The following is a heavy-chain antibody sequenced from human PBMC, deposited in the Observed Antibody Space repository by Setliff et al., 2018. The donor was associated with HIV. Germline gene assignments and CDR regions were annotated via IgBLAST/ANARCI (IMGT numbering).Heavy chain of an antibody. CDR3: ARALRGSGEDS. CDR2: ISTADKI. D-gene: IGHD3-10*01. J-gene: IGHJ5*01. CDR1: GFSFSDYY. V-gene: IGHV3-11*01. Sequence: GALRLSCAASGFSFSDYYMSWIRQSPGKGLEWISHISTADKIYYAESVKGRFTISRDNARNSGFLQMNSLRVEDTAVYYCARALRGSGEDSWGQGTLVTVSS.